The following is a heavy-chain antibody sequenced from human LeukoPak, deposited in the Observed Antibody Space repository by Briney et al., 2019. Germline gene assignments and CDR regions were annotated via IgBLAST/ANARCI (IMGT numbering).Heavy chain of an antibody. CDR1: GFTFSSYA. D-gene: IGHD3-10*01. CDR2: ISGSGGST. Sequence: GGSLRLTCAASGFTFSSYAMSWVRQAPGKGLEWVSGISGSGGSTYYADSVKGRFTISRDNSKITLYLQMNSLRAEDTAVYYCAKDRYYGSGTYFDYWGQGALVTVSS. CDR3: AKDRYYGSGTYFDY. V-gene: IGHV3-23*01. J-gene: IGHJ4*02.